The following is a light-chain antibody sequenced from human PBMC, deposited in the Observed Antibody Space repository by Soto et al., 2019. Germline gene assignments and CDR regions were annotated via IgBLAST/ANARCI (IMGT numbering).Light chain of an antibody. Sequence: DIPMTPSPSSVSASVVDRVTITCRASQGISSWLAWYQQKPGKAPNLLIHTASSLQSGVPSRFSGTGSVTDFTLTISGPQPEDFATYECQHANSFPLYVGGGTKVVIK. V-gene: IGKV1-12*01. CDR3: QHANSFPLY. J-gene: IGKJ4*01. CDR1: QGISSW. CDR2: TAS.